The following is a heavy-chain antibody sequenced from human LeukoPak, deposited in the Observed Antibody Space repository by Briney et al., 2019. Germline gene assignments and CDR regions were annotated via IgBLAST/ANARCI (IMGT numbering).Heavy chain of an antibody. CDR3: ASVISQWLVPKDAFDI. D-gene: IGHD6-19*01. Sequence: SVKVSCKASGYTFTSYGISWVRQAPGQGLEWIGRIVPIFGTANYAQKFQGRVTITTDESTSTAYMELSSLRSEDTAVYYCASVISQWLVPKDAFDIWGQGTMVTVSS. J-gene: IGHJ3*02. V-gene: IGHV1-69*05. CDR2: IVPIFGTA. CDR1: GYTFTSYG.